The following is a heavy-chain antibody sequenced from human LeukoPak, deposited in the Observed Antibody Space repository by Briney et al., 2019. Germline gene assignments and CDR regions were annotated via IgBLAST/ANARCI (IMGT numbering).Heavy chain of an antibody. CDR1: GFTFSNYA. J-gene: IGHJ4*02. CDR3: ARAPGRYYGDFDY. D-gene: IGHD4-17*01. CDR2: ISSNGGNT. V-gene: IGHV3-64*01. Sequence: PGGSLRLSCAASGFTFSNYAMHWVRQAPGKGLEYVSAISSNGGNTYYANSVKGRFTISRDNSKNTLYLQMGSLRSDDMAVYYCARAPGRYYGDFDYWGQGTLVTVSS.